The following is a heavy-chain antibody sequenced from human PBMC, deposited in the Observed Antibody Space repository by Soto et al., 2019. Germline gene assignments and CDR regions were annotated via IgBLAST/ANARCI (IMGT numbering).Heavy chain of an antibody. CDR2: IWYDGSNK. D-gene: IGHD2-15*01. V-gene: IGHV3-33*01. Sequence: PGGSLRLSCAASGFTFSSYGMHWVRQAPGKGLEWVAVIWYDGSNKYYADSVKGRFTISRDNSKNTLYLQMNSLRAEDTAVYYCARDDCSGGSCYLFDYWGQGTLVTVSS. CDR3: ARDDCSGGSCYLFDY. CDR1: GFTFSSYG. J-gene: IGHJ4*02.